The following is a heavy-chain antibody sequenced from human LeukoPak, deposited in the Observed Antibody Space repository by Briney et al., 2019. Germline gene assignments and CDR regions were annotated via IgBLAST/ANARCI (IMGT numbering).Heavy chain of an antibody. J-gene: IGHJ6*02. V-gene: IGHV1-2*02. Sequence: ASVKVSCKASGYTFTGYYMHWVRHAPGQGLEWMGWINPNSGGTNYAQKFQGRVTMTRDTSISTAYMELSRLRSDDTAVYYCLSLGELSLSYYYYYYGMDVWGQGTTVTVSS. CDR2: INPNSGGT. CDR1: GYTFTGYY. D-gene: IGHD3-16*02. CDR3: LSLGELSLSYYYYYYGMDV.